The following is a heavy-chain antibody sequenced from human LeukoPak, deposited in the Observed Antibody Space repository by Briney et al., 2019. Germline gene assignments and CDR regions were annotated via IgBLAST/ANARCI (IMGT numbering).Heavy chain of an antibody. CDR1: GYTFTSYY. CDR3: AALSWLSSGYSLSSIQH. Sequence: ASVKVSCKASGYTFTSYYMHWVRQAPGQGLEWMGIINPSGGSTSYAQKFQGRVTMTRDTSTSTVYMELSSLRSEDTAVYYCAALSWLSSGYSLSSIQHWGQGTLVTVSS. CDR2: INPSGGST. V-gene: IGHV1-46*01. D-gene: IGHD3-22*01. J-gene: IGHJ1*01.